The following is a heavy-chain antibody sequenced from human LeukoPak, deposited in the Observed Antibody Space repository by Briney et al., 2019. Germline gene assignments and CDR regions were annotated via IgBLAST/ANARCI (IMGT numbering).Heavy chain of an antibody. Sequence: PSVTLSLTCAVYGGSLNGYYWSWIRQPPGKEPEWIGEGGNSGGTKFNPSLKSRVTMSADTSKNQFSLKLSSVTAADTAVYYCAKNGQSGFSFDPWGQGTLVTVSS. D-gene: IGHD1-26*01. J-gene: IGHJ5*02. CDR1: GGSLNGYY. CDR2: GGNSGGT. V-gene: IGHV4-34*01. CDR3: AKNGQSGFSFDP.